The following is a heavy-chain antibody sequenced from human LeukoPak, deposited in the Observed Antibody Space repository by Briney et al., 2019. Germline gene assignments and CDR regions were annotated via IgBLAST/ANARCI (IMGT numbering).Heavy chain of an antibody. J-gene: IGHJ6*03. CDR3: ARDFARDDYYYYYMDV. V-gene: IGHV3-21*01. CDR1: GFTFSSYS. Sequence: GGSLRLSCAASGFTFSSYSMNWVRQAPGKGLEWVSSISSSSSYIYYADSVKGRFTISRDNAKNSLYLQMNSLRAEDTAVYYCARDFARDDYYYYYMDVWGKGTTVTVSS. CDR2: ISSSSSYI.